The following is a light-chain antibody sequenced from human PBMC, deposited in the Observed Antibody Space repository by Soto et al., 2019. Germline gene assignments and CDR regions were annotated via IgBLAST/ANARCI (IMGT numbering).Light chain of an antibody. CDR3: QQFSSYPLT. J-gene: IGKJ4*01. CDR2: DAS. CDR1: QSLSSY. Sequence: VMTQSPGTLALSPGERGTLSRMASQSLSSYLAWYQQKPGQAPRLLIYDASSRATGIPDSFSGGGSGTDFTLTISRLEPEDFAVYYCQQFSSYPLTFGGGTKVDIK. V-gene: IGKV3-20*01.